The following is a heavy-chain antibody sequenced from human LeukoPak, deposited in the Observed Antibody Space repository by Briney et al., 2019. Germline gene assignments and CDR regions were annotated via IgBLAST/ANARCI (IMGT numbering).Heavy chain of an antibody. D-gene: IGHD4-11*01. CDR3: TKDYYSAYFVY. CDR1: GFTFYSNA. Sequence: PGGSLRLSCVASGFTFYSNAMSWVRQAPGKGLEWVSTISGSGDSTYYADSVKGRFTISRDNSKNTLYLQMNSLRAEDTATYYCTKDYYSAYFVYWGQGTLVTVSS. V-gene: IGHV3-23*01. J-gene: IGHJ4*02. CDR2: ISGSGDST.